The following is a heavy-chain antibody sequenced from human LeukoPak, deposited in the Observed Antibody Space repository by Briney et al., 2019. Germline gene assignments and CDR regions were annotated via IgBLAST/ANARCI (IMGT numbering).Heavy chain of an antibody. V-gene: IGHV4-59*12. Sequence: NPSETLSLTCTVSGGSISSYYWSWIRQPPGKGLEWIGYIYYSGSTNYNPSLKSRVTISVDTSKNQFSLKLSSVTAADTAVYYCVARPSSGYYFLDYWGQGTLVTVSS. CDR1: GGSISSYY. D-gene: IGHD3-22*01. CDR2: IYYSGST. CDR3: VARPSSGYYFLDY. J-gene: IGHJ4*02.